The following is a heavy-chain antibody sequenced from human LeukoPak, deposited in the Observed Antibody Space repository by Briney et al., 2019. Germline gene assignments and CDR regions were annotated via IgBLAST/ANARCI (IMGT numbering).Heavy chain of an antibody. D-gene: IGHD2-15*01. J-gene: IGHJ4*02. V-gene: IGHV4-34*01. CDR3: ARGIRRPHTYGGTVFGTGGY. CDR1: GGSFSGYY. Sequence: SETLSLTCAVYGGSFSGYYWSWVRQPPGKGREWLGEINHSGSTNYNPSLKSGVTISVDTSKNQFSLKLSSLTAADTAVYYCARGIRRPHTYGGTVFGTGGYWGQGTLVTVSS. CDR2: INHSGST.